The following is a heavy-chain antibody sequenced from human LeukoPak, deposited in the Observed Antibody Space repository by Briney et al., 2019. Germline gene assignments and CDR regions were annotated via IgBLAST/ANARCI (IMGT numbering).Heavy chain of an antibody. D-gene: IGHD3-10*01. CDR3: ARDTRLYSGSGSYFLDY. Sequence: GGSLRLSCAASGFTVSSSHMSWVRQAPGKGLEWVANIKEDGIAKYYVDSVKGRFTISRDNAKNSLYLQMNSLRAEDTAVYYCARDTRLYSGSGSYFLDYWGQGTLVTVSS. CDR2: IKEDGIAK. CDR1: GFTVSSSH. V-gene: IGHV3-7*01. J-gene: IGHJ4*02.